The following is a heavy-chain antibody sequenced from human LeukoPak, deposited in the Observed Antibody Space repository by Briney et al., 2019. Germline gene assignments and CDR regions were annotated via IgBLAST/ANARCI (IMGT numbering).Heavy chain of an antibody. CDR3: AKDRAYDFWSGRSNWFDP. CDR2: ISGSGGST. CDR1: RFTFSTFT. V-gene: IGHV3-23*01. Sequence: PGGTLRLSCAASRFTFSTFTMNWVRQAPGKGLEWVSGISGSGGSTYYADSVKGRFTISRDNSKNTLYLQMNSLRAEDTAVYYCAKDRAYDFWSGRSNWFDPWGQGTLVTVSS. J-gene: IGHJ5*02. D-gene: IGHD3-3*01.